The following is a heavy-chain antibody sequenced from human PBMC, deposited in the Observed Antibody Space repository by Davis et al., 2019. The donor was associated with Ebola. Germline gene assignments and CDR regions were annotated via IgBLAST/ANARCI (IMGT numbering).Heavy chain of an antibody. CDR1: GFTFSSYA. CDR3: ARVTYGDELYFDY. D-gene: IGHD4-17*01. J-gene: IGHJ4*02. V-gene: IGHV3-23*01. Sequence: GESLKISCAASGFTFSSYAMSWVRQAPGKGLEWVSAISGSGGSTYYADSVKGRFTISRDNSKNTLYLQMNSLRAEDTAVYYCARVTYGDELYFDYWGQGTLVTVSS. CDR2: ISGSGGST.